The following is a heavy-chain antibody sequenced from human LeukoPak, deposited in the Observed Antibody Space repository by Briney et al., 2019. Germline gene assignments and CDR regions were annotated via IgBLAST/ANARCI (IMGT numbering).Heavy chain of an antibody. CDR1: GFTFSTYA. CDR3: AKGGLGSGSCGESAFDY. V-gene: IGHV3-23*01. D-gene: IGHD3-10*01. J-gene: IGHJ4*02. Sequence: PGGSLRLSCAASGFTFSTYAMTWARRAPGKGLEWVSSISGSGGSTFYADSVKGRFTISRDNSKKTLNLQMNSLRAEDTAVYYCAKGGLGSGSCGESAFDYLGQGTLVTVSS. CDR2: ISGSGGST.